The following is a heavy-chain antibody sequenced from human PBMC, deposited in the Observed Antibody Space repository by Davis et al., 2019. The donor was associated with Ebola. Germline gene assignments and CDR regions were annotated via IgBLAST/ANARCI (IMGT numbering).Heavy chain of an antibody. J-gene: IGHJ6*02. CDR1: GFTFSSHG. CDR3: AGSDGSYYYYGMDV. D-gene: IGHD5-24*01. CDR2: ISYDGSNK. V-gene: IGHV3-30*03. Sequence: GGSLRPSCAASGFTFSSHGMHWVRQAPGKGLEWVAVISYDGSNKYYADSVKGRFTISRDNSKNTLYLQMNSLRAEDTAVYYCAGSDGSYYYYGMDVWGQGTTVTVSS.